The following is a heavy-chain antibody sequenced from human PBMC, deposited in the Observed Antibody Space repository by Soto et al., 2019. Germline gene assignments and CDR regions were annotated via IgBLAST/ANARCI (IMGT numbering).Heavy chain of an antibody. D-gene: IGHD2-2*01. Sequence: GESLKISCKGSGYSFTSYWIGWVRQMPGKGLEWMGIIYPGDSDTRYSPSFQGQVTISADKSISTAYLQWSSLKASDTAMYYCARHRYLARYCSSTSCFELDYWGQGTLVTVSS. CDR2: IYPGDSDT. CDR1: GYSFTSYW. CDR3: ARHRYLARYCSSTSCFELDY. J-gene: IGHJ4*02. V-gene: IGHV5-51*01.